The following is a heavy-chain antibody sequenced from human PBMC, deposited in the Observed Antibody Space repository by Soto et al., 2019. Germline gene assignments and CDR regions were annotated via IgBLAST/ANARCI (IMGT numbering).Heavy chain of an antibody. Sequence: GGSLRLSCAASGFTVSSNYMSWVRQAPGKGLEWVSVIYSGGSTYYADSVKGRFTISRDNSKNTLYLQMNSLRAEDTAVYYCASSNCTNGVCPEYFQHWGQGTLVTVSS. J-gene: IGHJ1*01. CDR2: IYSGGST. CDR1: GFTVSSNY. CDR3: ASSNCTNGVCPEYFQH. D-gene: IGHD2-8*01. V-gene: IGHV3-66*01.